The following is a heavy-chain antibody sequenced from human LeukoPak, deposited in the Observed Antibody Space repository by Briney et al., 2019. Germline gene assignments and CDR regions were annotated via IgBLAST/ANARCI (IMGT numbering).Heavy chain of an antibody. CDR3: ARDRAVAAFDY. V-gene: IGHV3-64*04. D-gene: IGHD6-19*01. Sequence: GGSLRLSCSASGFTFSRYAMHWVRQAPGKGLEYVSAISSNGGSTYYADSVKGRFTISRDNSKNTLYLQMNSLRAEDTAVYYCARDRAVAAFDYWGQGTLVTVSS. J-gene: IGHJ4*02. CDR1: GFTFSRYA. CDR2: ISSNGGST.